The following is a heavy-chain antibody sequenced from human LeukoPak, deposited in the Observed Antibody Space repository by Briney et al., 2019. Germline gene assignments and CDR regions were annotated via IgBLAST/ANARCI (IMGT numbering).Heavy chain of an antibody. V-gene: IGHV4-59*01. D-gene: IGHD6-13*01. CDR3: ARVTGYMTEDYFDY. Sequence: SETLSLTCSVSGGSMSSYYWSWIRQSPGKGLEWIGYIYHSGSTDYNSSLKSRVTISEETSKKQFSLKVSSVTAADTAVYYCARVTGYMTEDYFDYWGQGTLITVSS. CDR1: GGSMSSYY. CDR2: IYHSGST. J-gene: IGHJ4*02.